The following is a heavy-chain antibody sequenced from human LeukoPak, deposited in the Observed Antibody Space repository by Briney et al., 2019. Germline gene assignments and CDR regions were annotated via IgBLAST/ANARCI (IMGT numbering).Heavy chain of an antibody. CDR1: GFTFSSYW. CDR2: VSPSGDIT. Sequence: TGGSLRLSCAASGFTFSSYWMSWVRQAPGMGLEWVSGVSPSGDITYYADSVKGRFAISRDDSRNTVYFQLNSLRADDTAVYYCAKDIDWGRFDVWGRGTLVTVSS. J-gene: IGHJ2*01. V-gene: IGHV3-23*01. CDR3: AKDIDWGRFDV. D-gene: IGHD7-27*01.